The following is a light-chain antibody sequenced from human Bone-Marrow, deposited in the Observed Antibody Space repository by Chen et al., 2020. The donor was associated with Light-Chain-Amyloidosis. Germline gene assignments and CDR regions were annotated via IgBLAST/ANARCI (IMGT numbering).Light chain of an antibody. V-gene: IGLV3-25*01. CDR2: RDT. CDR1: DLPTKY. J-gene: IGLJ2*01. Sequence: HELKHPPSVSVSPGQRASSTCPGDDLPTKYAYWYQQKPGPAPVLVIHRDTERPSGISERFSGSSSGTTATLTISGVQAEDEADYHCQSADSSGTYEVIFGGGTKLTVL. CDR3: QSADSSGTYEVI.